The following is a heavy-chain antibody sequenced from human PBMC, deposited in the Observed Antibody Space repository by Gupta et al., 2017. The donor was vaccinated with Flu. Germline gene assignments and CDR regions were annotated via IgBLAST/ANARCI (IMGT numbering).Heavy chain of an antibody. V-gene: IGHV4-39*01. CDR2: IYYSGST. CDR1: GGSISSSSYY. Sequence: QLQLQESGPGLVKPSETLSLTCTVSGGSISSSSYYWGWIRQPPGKGLEWIGSIYYSGSTYYNPSLKSRVTISVDTSKNQFSLKLSSVTAADTSVYYCASLLTADAFDIWGQGTMVTVSS. CDR3: ASLLTADAFDI. J-gene: IGHJ3*02.